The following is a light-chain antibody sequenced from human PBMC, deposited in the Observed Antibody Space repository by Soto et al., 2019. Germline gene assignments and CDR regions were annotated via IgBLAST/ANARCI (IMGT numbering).Light chain of an antibody. CDR1: QSVSSY. CDR2: DAS. Sequence: DIVLTQSPATLSLSPGERATISCRASQSVSSYLSWYQQKPGQAPRLLIYDASNRATGIPARFSGSGCGTDCTLTISSLAPADFAVYYCQQRSNWPPITFGQGTRVEIK. J-gene: IGKJ5*01. V-gene: IGKV3-11*01. CDR3: QQRSNWPPIT.